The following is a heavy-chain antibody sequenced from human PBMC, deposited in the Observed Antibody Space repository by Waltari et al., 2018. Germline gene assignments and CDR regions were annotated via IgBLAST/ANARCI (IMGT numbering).Heavy chain of an antibody. CDR2: IYYSGNT. J-gene: IGHJ6*02. Sequence: QLQLQESGPGLVKPSETLSLTCAVSGDSISSRTYHWGWIRQPPGKGLEWIGTIYYSGNTYYNPSLKSRATISIDTSKNQFSLKLSSVTAADTAVYYCARVSNYYGSGSYYNPMDVWGQGTTVTVSS. V-gene: IGHV4-39*07. D-gene: IGHD3-10*01. CDR1: GDSISSRTYH. CDR3: ARVSNYYGSGSYYNPMDV.